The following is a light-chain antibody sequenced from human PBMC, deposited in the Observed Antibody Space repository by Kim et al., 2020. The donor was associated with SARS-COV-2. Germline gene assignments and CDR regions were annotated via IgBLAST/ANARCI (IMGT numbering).Light chain of an antibody. CDR1: SLRNYY. CDR3: NSRDSRPNQMV. J-gene: IGLJ3*02. Sequence: SSELTQDPAVSVALGQTVRITCQGDSLRNYYASWYQLKPGQAPVVVIYGQNNRPSGIPDRFSGSTSGNTASLTITGARAEDEGDYFCNSRDSRPNQMVFG. CDR2: GQN. V-gene: IGLV3-19*01.